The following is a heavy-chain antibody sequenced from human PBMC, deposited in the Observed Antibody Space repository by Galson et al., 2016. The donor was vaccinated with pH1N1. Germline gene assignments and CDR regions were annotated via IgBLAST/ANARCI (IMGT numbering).Heavy chain of an antibody. CDR1: GGTFNKYA. CDR3: AREDGSTPNNHYGVDV. CDR2: IIPIFRTT. J-gene: IGHJ6*02. Sequence: SVKVSCKASGGTFNKYAISWIRQAPGQGLEWMGGIIPIFRTTKYAQRFQGRVTITADEFTSVAYMELSSLRSEDTAVYYCAREDGSTPNNHYGVDVWGQGTKVTVTS. V-gene: IGHV1-69*13. D-gene: IGHD1-26*01.